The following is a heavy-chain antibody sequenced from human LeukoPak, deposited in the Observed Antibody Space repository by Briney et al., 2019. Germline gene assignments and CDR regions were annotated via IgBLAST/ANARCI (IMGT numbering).Heavy chain of an antibody. CDR3: AREGPIYDY. J-gene: IGHJ4*02. CDR2: INHSGST. CDR1: GGSFSGYY. D-gene: IGHD2-2*02. V-gene: IGHV4-34*01. Sequence: SETLSLTCAVYGGSFSGYYWSWIRRPPGKGLEWIGEINHSGSTNYNPSLKSRVTISVDTSKNQFSLKLSSVTAADTAVYYCAREGPIYDYWGQGTLVTVSS.